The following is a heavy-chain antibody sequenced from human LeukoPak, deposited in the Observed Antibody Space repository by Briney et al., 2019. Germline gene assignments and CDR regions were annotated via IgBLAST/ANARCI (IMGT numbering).Heavy chain of an antibody. J-gene: IGHJ4*02. CDR3: AREPTYSSSWYTSCDY. D-gene: IGHD6-13*01. CDR2: ISNNGDST. V-gene: IGHV3-64*01. CDR1: GFTFSSYA. Sequence: PGGSLRLSCAASGFTFSSYAMHWVRQAPGKGLECVSAISNNGDSTYYANSVKGRFTISRDNAKNSLYLQMNSLRAEDTAVYYCAREPTYSSSWYTSCDYWGQGTLVTVSS.